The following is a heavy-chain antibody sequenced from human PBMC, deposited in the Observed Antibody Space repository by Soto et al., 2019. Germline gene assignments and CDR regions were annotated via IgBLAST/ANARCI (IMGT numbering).Heavy chain of an antibody. CDR2: IYGSGST. CDR3: ARNLSVRGVFDF. J-gene: IGHJ4*02. CDR1: GDFTTNVY. V-gene: IGHV4-59*08. D-gene: IGHD3-10*01. Sequence: SETRPPTCTVSGDFTTNVYACWIRQSPGKGLEWMGFIYGSGSTRYNPSLKSRITMSLDTSKNQFSLRLSSVAAADTAVYYCARNLSVRGVFDFWGQGTQVT.